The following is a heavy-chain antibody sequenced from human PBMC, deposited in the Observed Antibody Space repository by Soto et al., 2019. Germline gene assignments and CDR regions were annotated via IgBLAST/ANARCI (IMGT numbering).Heavy chain of an antibody. D-gene: IGHD1-26*01. CDR1: GGTFSSYA. CDR3: AREAYSGSYSEWFDP. J-gene: IGHJ5*02. Sequence: VKVSCKASGGTFSSYAISWVRQAPGQGLEWMGGIIPIFGTANYAQKFQGRVTITADESTSTAYMELSSLRSEDTAVYYCAREAYSGSYSEWFDPWGQGTLVTVSS. CDR2: IIPIFGTA. V-gene: IGHV1-69*01.